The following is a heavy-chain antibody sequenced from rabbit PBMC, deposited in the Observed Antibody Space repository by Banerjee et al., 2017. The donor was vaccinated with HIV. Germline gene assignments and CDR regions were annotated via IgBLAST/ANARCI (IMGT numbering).Heavy chain of an antibody. D-gene: IGHD4-1*01. V-gene: IGHV1S40*01. CDR1: GFTLSSYW. CDR2: IWTGSSGST. Sequence: QSLEESGGDLVKPGASLTLTCTASGFTLSSYWMYWVRQTPGKGLEWIACIWTGSSGSTYYASWAKGRFTISKTSSTTVTLQMTSLTAADTATYFCARDLAGVIGWNFNLWGQGTLVTVS. J-gene: IGHJ4*01. CDR3: ARDLAGVIGWNFNL.